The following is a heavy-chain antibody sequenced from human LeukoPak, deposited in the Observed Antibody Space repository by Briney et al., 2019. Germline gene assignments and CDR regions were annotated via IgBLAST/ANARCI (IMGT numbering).Heavy chain of an antibody. J-gene: IGHJ4*02. CDR2: IYHSGST. Sequence: SGTLSLTCAVSGGSISSSNWWSWVRQPPGKGLEWIGEIYHSGSTNYNPSLKSRVTMSVDTSKNQFSLKLSSVTAADTAVYYCASSTYYYGSGSSIDYWGQGTLVTVSS. D-gene: IGHD3-10*01. CDR1: GGSISSSNW. CDR3: ASSTYYYGSGSSIDY. V-gene: IGHV4-4*02.